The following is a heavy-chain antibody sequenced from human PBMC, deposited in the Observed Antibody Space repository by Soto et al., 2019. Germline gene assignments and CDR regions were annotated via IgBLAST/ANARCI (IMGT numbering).Heavy chain of an antibody. V-gene: IGHV1-3*01. CDR3: ARSENDYLTFDH. Sequence: QVQLVQSGAEVKKPGASVKVSCKASGYTFTRNAIHWVRQAPGQRLEWIGRIKAGNGDTKYSQKFQDRVTITRDTSASAAYMELSTLGSEDTSVYYCARSENDYLTFDHWGQGTLVTVSS. CDR2: IKAGNGDT. J-gene: IGHJ4*02. D-gene: IGHD3-16*01. CDR1: GYTFTRNA.